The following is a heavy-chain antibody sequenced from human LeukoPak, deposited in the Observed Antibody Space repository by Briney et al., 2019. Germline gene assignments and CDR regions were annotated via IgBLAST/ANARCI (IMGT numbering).Heavy chain of an antibody. Sequence: GGSLRLSCAASGFTFSSYAMSWVRQAPGKGLEWVSAISGSGGGPYYADSVKGRFTISRDNSKNTLYLQMNSLRAEDTAVYYCASGPWFGESADYWGQGTLVTVSS. CDR3: ASGPWFGESADY. CDR1: GFTFSSYA. V-gene: IGHV3-23*01. J-gene: IGHJ4*02. CDR2: ISGSGGGP. D-gene: IGHD3-10*01.